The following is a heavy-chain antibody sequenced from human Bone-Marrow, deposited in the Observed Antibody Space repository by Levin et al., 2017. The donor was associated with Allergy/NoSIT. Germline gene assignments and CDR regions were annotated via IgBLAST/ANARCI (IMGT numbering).Heavy chain of an antibody. Sequence: ETLSLTCAASTFTFSSYAMSWVRQAPGKGLEWVSTITGSGGGTENADSVKGRFTISRDNSKNTLYLQMNNLKTEDTAVYYCALLEDYYGSGGNWGQGTLVTVSS. CDR3: ALLEDYYGSGGN. V-gene: IGHV3-23*01. J-gene: IGHJ4*02. CDR2: ITGSGGGT. D-gene: IGHD3-10*01. CDR1: TFTFSSYA.